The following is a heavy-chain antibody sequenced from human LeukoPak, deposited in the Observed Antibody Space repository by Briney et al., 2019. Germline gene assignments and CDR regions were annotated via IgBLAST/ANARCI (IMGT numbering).Heavy chain of an antibody. Sequence: PGRSLRLSCAASGFTFSNYGMHWVRQAPGKGLEWVAVISYDGSNKYYADSVKGRFTISRDNSKNTLYLQMNSLRAEDTAVYYCAKDLGDFDGNSDPNYWGQGTLVTVSS. CDR1: GFTFSNYG. D-gene: IGHD4-23*01. J-gene: IGHJ4*02. V-gene: IGHV3-30*18. CDR2: ISYDGSNK. CDR3: AKDLGDFDGNSDPNY.